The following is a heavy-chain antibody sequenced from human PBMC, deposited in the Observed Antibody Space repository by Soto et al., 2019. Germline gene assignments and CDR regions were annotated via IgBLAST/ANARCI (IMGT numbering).Heavy chain of an antibody. CDR1: GYTFTSYD. V-gene: IGHV1-8*01. CDR2: MNPNSGNT. D-gene: IGHD3-10*01. CDR3: ARDRARGPVRSWFDP. J-gene: IGHJ5*02. Sequence: QVQLVQSGAEVKKPGASVKVSCKASGYTFTSYDINWVRQATGQGLEWMGWMNPNSGNTGYAQKFQGRVTMTRNTSICTAYRGLSSLRSEDTAVYYCARDRARGPVRSWFDPWGQGTLVTVSS.